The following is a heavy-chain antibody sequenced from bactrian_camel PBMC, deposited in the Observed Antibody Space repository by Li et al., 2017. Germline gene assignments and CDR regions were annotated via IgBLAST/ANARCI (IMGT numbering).Heavy chain of an antibody. J-gene: IGHJ4*01. Sequence: HVQLVESGGDLVRPGGSLRLSCAASGPTYSTGCMGWFRQAPGKQREGVATIYTLDDSTYYSDSAKGRFTISRDTAKNTMSLHMNSLTPDDSAMYYCAADFRTVVAGCTFYDYTYWGRGTQVTVS. D-gene: IGHD6*01. CDR3: AADFRTVVAGCTFYDYTY. CDR2: IYTLDDST. V-gene: IGHV3S54*01. CDR1: GPTYSTGC.